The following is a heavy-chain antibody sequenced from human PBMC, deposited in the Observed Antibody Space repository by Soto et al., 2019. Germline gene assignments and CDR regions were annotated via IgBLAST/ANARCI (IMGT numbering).Heavy chain of an antibody. D-gene: IGHD1-7*01. CDR2: IWYDGSNK. J-gene: IGHJ4*02. CDR3: AKEIGITGTTGPFDY. V-gene: IGHV3-33*06. Sequence: VRQAPGKGLEWVAVIWYDGSNKYYADSVKGRFTISRDNSKNTLYLQMNSLRAEDTAVYYCAKEIGITGTTGPFDYWGQGTLVTVSS.